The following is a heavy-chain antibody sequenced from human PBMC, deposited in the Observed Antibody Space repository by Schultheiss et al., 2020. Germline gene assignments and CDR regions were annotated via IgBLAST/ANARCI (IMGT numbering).Heavy chain of an antibody. Sequence: ASVKVSCKASGYTFTSYYMHWVRQAPGQGLEWMGIINPSGGSTSYAQKFQGRVTITADESTSTAYMELSSLRSEDTAVYYCAMLYYDAPWGQGTLVTVSS. D-gene: IGHD3-22*01. J-gene: IGHJ5*02. CDR3: AMLYYDAP. V-gene: IGHV1-46*01. CDR2: INPSGGST. CDR1: GYTFTSYY.